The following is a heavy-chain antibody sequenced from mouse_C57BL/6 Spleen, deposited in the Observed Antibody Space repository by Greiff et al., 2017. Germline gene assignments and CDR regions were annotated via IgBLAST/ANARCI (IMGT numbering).Heavy chain of an antibody. V-gene: IGHV1-69*01. D-gene: IGHD1-1*01. Sequence: QVQLQQSGAELVMPGASVKLSCKASGYTFTSYWMHWVKQRPGQGLEWIGEIDPSDSYTNYNQKFKGKSTLTVDKSSSTAYMQLSSLTSEDSAVYYCARGSSHYYAMDYWGQGTSVTVSS. CDR1: GYTFTSYW. CDR2: IDPSDSYT. CDR3: ARGSSHYYAMDY. J-gene: IGHJ4*01.